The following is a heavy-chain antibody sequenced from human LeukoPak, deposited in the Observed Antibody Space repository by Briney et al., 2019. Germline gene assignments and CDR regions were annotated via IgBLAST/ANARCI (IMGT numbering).Heavy chain of an antibody. V-gene: IGHV3-66*01. D-gene: IGHD6-13*01. CDR3: ASSGGIAAAGTIY. Sequence: PGGSLRLSCAASGFTVSSNYMSWVRQAPGKGLEWVSVIYSGGSTYYADSVKGRFTISRDNSKNTLYLQMNSLRAEDTAVYYCASSGGIAAAGTIYWGQGTLVTVSS. CDR1: GFTVSSNY. CDR2: IYSGGST. J-gene: IGHJ4*02.